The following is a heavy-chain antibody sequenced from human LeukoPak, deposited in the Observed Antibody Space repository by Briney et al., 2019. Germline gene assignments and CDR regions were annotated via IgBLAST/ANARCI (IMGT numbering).Heavy chain of an antibody. CDR2: IYTSGST. CDR1: GGSISSGSYY. D-gene: IGHD2-15*01. J-gene: IGHJ6*03. CDR3: AREFAGYCSGGSCYKNYYYYMDV. V-gene: IGHV4-61*02. Sequence: PSETLSLTCTVSGGSISSGSYYWSWIRQPAGKGLEWIGRIYTSGSTNYNPSLKSRVTISVDTSKNQLSLKLSSVTAADTAVYYCAREFAGYCSGGSCYKNYYYYMDVWGKGTTVTISS.